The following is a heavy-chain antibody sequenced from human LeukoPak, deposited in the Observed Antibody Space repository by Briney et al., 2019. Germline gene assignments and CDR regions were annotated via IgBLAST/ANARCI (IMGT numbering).Heavy chain of an antibody. CDR1: GFTFSSYW. V-gene: IGHV3-74*01. CDR2: INGGGGGT. J-gene: IGHJ2*01. Sequence: GGSLRLPCAASGFTFSSYWMHWVRQAPGKGLVWVSRINGGGGGTDYADSVKGRFTISRDNAKNTLYLQMNSLRAEDTAIYYCAKVNCDGHCSSNDWYFDLWGRGTLVTVSS. D-gene: IGHD2-21*02. CDR3: AKVNCDGHCSSNDWYFDL.